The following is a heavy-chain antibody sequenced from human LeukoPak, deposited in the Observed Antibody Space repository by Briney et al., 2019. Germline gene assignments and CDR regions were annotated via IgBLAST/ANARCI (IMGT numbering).Heavy chain of an antibody. V-gene: IGHV3-21*01. J-gene: IGHJ6*02. D-gene: IGHD3-9*01. Sequence: GGSLRLSCAASGFTFSSYSINWVRQAPGKGLEWVSSISSSSSYMYYADSVKGRFTISRDNAKNSLYPQMNSLRAEDTAVYYCARDGYDILTSYYYYYGMDVWGQGTTVTVSS. CDR3: ARDGYDILTSYYYYYGMDV. CDR2: ISSSSSYM. CDR1: GFTFSSYS.